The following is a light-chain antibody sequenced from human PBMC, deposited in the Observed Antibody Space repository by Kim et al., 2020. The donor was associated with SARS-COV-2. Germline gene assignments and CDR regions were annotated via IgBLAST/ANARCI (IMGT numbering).Light chain of an antibody. Sequence: SYELTQPPSVSVAPGKTARITCGENNIGSKSVHWYQQKPGQAPVMVIYYDSDRPSGIPERFSGSTSGNTATLTISRVEAGDEADYYCQVWDSSSDHWVFG. CDR2: YDS. V-gene: IGLV3-21*04. CDR3: QVWDSSSDHWV. CDR1: NIGSKS. J-gene: IGLJ3*02.